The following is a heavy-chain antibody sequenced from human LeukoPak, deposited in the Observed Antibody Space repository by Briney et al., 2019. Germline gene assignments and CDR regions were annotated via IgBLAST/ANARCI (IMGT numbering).Heavy chain of an antibody. J-gene: IGHJ4*02. Sequence: QTGGSLGLSCAASGFTFRNYGMNWVRQAPGKGLEWVSYISSSSSNIAYADSVKGRFTISRDNVKNSLYLQINSLRVEDTSVYYCARGGAARPDYWGQGTLVTVSS. CDR3: ARGGAARPDY. V-gene: IGHV3-48*04. D-gene: IGHD6-6*01. CDR1: GFTFRNYG. CDR2: ISSSSSNI.